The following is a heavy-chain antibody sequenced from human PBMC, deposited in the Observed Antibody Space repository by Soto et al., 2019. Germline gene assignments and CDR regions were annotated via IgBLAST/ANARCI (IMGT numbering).Heavy chain of an antibody. CDR2: INPSAGST. CDR3: ARVYCSGGGCYGIDY. V-gene: IGHV1-46*01. CDR1: GYTFTSYY. Sequence: ASVKVSCKASGYTFTSYYMHWVRQAPGQGLEWMGIINPSAGSTSYAQKFQGRVTMTRDTSTSTVYMELSSLRFEDTAVYYCARVYCSGGGCYGIDYWGQGTLVTVSS. J-gene: IGHJ4*02. D-gene: IGHD2-15*01.